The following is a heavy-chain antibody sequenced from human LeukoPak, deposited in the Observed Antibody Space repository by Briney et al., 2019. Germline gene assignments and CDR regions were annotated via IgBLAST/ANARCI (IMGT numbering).Heavy chain of an antibody. CDR2: INPSGGST. J-gene: IGHJ4*02. D-gene: IGHD5-12*01. CDR3: ARDGYNGYILDY. Sequence: VASVKVSCKASGYTFTSYYVHWVRQAPGQGLEWMGIINPSGGSTSYAQKFQGRVTMTRDMSTSTVYMELSSLRSEDTAVYYCARDGYNGYILDYWGQGTLVTVSS. V-gene: IGHV1-46*01. CDR1: GYTFTSYY.